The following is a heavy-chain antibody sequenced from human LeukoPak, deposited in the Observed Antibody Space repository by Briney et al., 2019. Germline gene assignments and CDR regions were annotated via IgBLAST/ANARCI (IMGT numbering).Heavy chain of an antibody. V-gene: IGHV3-74*01. D-gene: IGHD2-2*01. CDR1: GFTFSSYW. Sequence: GGSLRLSCAASGFTFSSYWMHWVRQAPGKGRVWVSRINSDGSSTSYADSVKGRFTISRDNAKNTLYLQMNSLRAEDTAVYYCARKSGYCSSTSCPDYWGQGTLVTVSS. J-gene: IGHJ4*02. CDR3: ARKSGYCSSTSCPDY. CDR2: INSDGSST.